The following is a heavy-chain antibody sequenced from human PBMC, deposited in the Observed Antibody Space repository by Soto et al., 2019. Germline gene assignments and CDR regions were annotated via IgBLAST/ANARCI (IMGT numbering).Heavy chain of an antibody. CDR2: VYYDEST. D-gene: IGHD2-15*01. CDR1: GVSLNSGHYY. V-gene: IGHV4-39*01. CDR3: GKVLIGASLQADVDS. Sequence: QVQLQESGPGLLKPLETLSLTCSVSGVSLNSGHYYWVWIRQPPGKGLAWIGSVYYDESTYYNPSLKSRLSISIDKPKNQFSLTLKSVTAADTAVYYCGKVLIGASLQADVDSWGQGALVTVSS. J-gene: IGHJ4*02.